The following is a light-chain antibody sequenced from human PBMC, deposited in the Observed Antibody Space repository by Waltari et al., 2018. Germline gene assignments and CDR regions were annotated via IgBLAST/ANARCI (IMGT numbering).Light chain of an antibody. Sequence: GSSSNIGAGYHVHWYQQLPGTAPKLLIYGNNNRPSGVPDRCSGSKSGTSASLAITGLQAEDEADYYCQSYDNSLSYSWVFGTGTTVTVL. J-gene: IGLJ1*01. V-gene: IGLV1-40*01. CDR3: QSYDNSLSYSWV. CDR1: SSNIGAGYH. CDR2: GNN.